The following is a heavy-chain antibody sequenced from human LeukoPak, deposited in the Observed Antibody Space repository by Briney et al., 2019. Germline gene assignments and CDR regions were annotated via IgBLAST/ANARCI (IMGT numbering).Heavy chain of an antibody. CDR1: GFTFSSYW. V-gene: IGHV3-74*01. J-gene: IGHJ4*02. CDR3: ARGGSGSSPYFDY. CDR2: IXXXXSST. D-gene: IGHD6-13*01. Sequence: GGSLRLSCAASGFTFSSYWXXXXXXAPGKXXXXXXRIXXXXSSTTYADSXXXXXXXSXXNAENTLYLQMNSLRAEDTAVYYCARGGSGSSPYFDYWGQGTLVTVSS.